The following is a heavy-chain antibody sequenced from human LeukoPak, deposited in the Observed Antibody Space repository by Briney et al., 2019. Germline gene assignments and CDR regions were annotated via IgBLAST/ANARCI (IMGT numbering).Heavy chain of an antibody. V-gene: IGHV3-23*01. CDR3: ARHGSWSFDY. Sequence: PGGSLRLSCAASGFTFSSHAMSWVRQAPGKGLEWVSAMTSGSGSNVYYTDSLKGRFTISRDNSKNTLYLHMNSLRAEDTAVYYCARHGSWSFDYWGQGTLLTVSA. CDR1: GFTFSSHA. D-gene: IGHD6-13*01. J-gene: IGHJ4*02. CDR2: MTSGSGSNV.